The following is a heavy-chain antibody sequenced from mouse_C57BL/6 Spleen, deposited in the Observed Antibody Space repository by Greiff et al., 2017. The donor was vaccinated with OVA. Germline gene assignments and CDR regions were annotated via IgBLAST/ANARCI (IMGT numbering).Heavy chain of an antibody. CDR3: AKGDYGSSLDY. V-gene: IGHV1-82*01. CDR2: IYPGDGDT. D-gene: IGHD1-1*01. Sequence: QVQLQQSGPELVKPGASVKISCKASGYAFSSSWMNWVKQRPGKGLEWIGRIYPGDGDTNYNGKFKGKATLTADKSSSTAYMQLSSLTSEDSAVYCCAKGDYGSSLDYWGQGTTLTVSS. CDR1: GYAFSSSW. J-gene: IGHJ2*01.